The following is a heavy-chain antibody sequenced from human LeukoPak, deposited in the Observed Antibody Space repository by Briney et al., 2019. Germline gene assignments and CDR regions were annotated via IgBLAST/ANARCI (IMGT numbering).Heavy chain of an antibody. D-gene: IGHD3-10*01. CDR3: ARDPLLWFGGYP. CDR2: INHSGST. Sequence: ASETLSLTCTVSGGSISSYYWSWLRQPPGKGLEWIGEINHSGSTNYNPSLKSRVTISVDTSKNQFSLKLSSVTAADTAVYYCARDPLLWFGGYPWGQGTLVTVSS. J-gene: IGHJ5*02. CDR1: GGSISSYY. V-gene: IGHV4-34*01.